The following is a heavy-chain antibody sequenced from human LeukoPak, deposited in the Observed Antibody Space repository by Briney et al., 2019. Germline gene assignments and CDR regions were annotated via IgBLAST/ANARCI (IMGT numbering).Heavy chain of an antibody. V-gene: IGHV4-38-2*02. Sequence: SETLSLTCTVSGYSISSGYYWGWIRQPPVKGLEWIGSIYHSGSTYYNPSLKSRVTISVDTSKNQFSLKLSSVTAADTAVYYCARRAADELFDYWGQGTLVTVSS. CDR3: ARRAADELFDY. D-gene: IGHD6-13*01. J-gene: IGHJ4*02. CDR2: IYHSGST. CDR1: GYSISSGYY.